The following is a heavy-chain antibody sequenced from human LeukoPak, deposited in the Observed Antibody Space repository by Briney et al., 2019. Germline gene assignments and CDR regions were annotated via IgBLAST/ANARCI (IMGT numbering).Heavy chain of an antibody. CDR3: ARDQEQQQLYDY. CDR1: GYTFTGYY. Sequence: ASVKVSCKASGYTFTGYYMHWVRQAPGQGVEWMGWINPDSGGTNYAQKFQGRVTMTRDTSISTAYMELSRLKSDDTAVYYCARDQEQQQLYDYWGQGTLVTVSS. J-gene: IGHJ4*02. V-gene: IGHV1-2*02. CDR2: INPDSGGT. D-gene: IGHD6-13*01.